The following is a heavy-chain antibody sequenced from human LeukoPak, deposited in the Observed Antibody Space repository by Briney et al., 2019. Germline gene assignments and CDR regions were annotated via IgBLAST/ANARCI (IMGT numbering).Heavy chain of an antibody. Sequence: GGTLRLSCVASGLTFSSYDMSWVRQAPGKGMEWVSSISYGGGSTYYADSMKGRFTISRNNAKNTLYLQMNSLRAEDTAVYYCAKVGPQTDRILVDWGQGTLVTVSS. D-gene: IGHD2-8*02. V-gene: IGHV3-23*01. CDR2: ISYGGGST. CDR1: GLTFSSYD. J-gene: IGHJ4*02. CDR3: AKVGPQTDRILVD.